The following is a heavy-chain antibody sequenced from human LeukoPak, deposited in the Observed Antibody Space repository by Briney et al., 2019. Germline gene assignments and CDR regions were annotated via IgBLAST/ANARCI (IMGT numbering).Heavy chain of an antibody. CDR2: INHSGST. V-gene: IGHV4-34*01. Sequence: SETLSLTCAVYGGSFSGCYWSWIRQPPGKGLEWIGEINHSGSTNYNPSLKSRVTISVDTSKNQFSLKLSSVTAADTAVYYCARGKVRGVIIAPFDYWGQGTLVTVSS. D-gene: IGHD3-10*01. CDR3: ARGKVRGVIIAPFDY. CDR1: GGSFSGCY. J-gene: IGHJ4*02.